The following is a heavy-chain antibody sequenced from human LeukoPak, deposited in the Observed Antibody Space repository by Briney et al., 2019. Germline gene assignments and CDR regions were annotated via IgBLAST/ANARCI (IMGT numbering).Heavy chain of an antibody. CDR3: ARERFDSRKYLNWFDP. D-gene: IGHD3-16*01. J-gene: IGHJ5*02. Sequence: SETLSLTCTVSGGSISSSSYYWGWIRQPPGKGLEWIGSIYYSGSTYYNPSLKSRVTISVDTSKNQFSLKLSSVTAADTAVYYCARERFDSRKYLNWFDPWGQGTLVTVSS. CDR2: IYYSGST. V-gene: IGHV4-39*07. CDR1: GGSISSSSYY.